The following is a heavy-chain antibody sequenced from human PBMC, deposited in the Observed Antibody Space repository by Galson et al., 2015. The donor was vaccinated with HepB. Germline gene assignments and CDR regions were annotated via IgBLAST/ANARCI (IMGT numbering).Heavy chain of an antibody. Sequence: SLRLSCAASGFTFSRYAMSWVRQAPGKGLEWVSGISASAGSTYYADSVKGRFTISRDNSKNTLYIQMNSLRAEDTAVYYCAKDGSDNYAPLFFDYWGQGTLVTVSS. D-gene: IGHD3-10*01. CDR3: AKDGSDNYAPLFFDY. J-gene: IGHJ4*02. V-gene: IGHV3-23*01. CDR1: GFTFSRYA. CDR2: ISASAGST.